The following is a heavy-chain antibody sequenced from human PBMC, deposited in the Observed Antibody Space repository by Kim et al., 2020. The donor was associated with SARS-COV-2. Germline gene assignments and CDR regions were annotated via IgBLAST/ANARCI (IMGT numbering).Heavy chain of an antibody. Sequence: GGSLRLSCAASGFTFSSYAMHWVRQAPGKGLEWVAVISYDGSNKYYADSVKGRFTISRDNSKNTLYLRMNSLRAEDTAVYYCARASSGSYYYQFDYWGQG. J-gene: IGHJ4*02. V-gene: IGHV3-30-3*01. CDR2: ISYDGSNK. CDR1: GFTFSSYA. CDR3: ARASSGSYYYQFDY. D-gene: IGHD1-26*01.